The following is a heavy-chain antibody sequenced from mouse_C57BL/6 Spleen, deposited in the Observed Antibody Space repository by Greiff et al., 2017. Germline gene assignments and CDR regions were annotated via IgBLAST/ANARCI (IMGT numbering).Heavy chain of an antibody. CDR2: IDPSDSYT. V-gene: IGHV1-69*01. D-gene: IGHD2-2*01. CDR3: AGGGYDAVYYAMDY. J-gene: IGHJ4*01. CDR1: GYTFTSYW. Sequence: VQLQQPGAELVMPGASVKLSCKASGYTFTSYWMHWVKQRPGQGLEWIGEIDPSDSYTNYNQKFKGKSTLTVDKSSSTAYMQLSSLTSEDSAVYYCAGGGYDAVYYAMDYWGQGTSVTVSS.